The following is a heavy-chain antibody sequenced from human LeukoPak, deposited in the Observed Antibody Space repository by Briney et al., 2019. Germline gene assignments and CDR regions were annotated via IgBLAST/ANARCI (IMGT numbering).Heavy chain of an antibody. V-gene: IGHV3-23*01. J-gene: IGHJ4*02. Sequence: GGSLRLSCAASGFTFSSYWMGWVRQAPGKGLEWVSAISGSGGSTYYADSVKGRFTISRDNSKNTLYLQMNSLRAEDTAVYYCAKDSVDGIVGATSPGYWGQGTLVTVSS. D-gene: IGHD1-26*01. CDR1: GFTFSSYW. CDR2: ISGSGGST. CDR3: AKDSVDGIVGATSPGY.